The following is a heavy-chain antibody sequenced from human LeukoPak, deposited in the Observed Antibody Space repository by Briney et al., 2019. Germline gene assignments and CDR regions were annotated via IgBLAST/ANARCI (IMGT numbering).Heavy chain of an antibody. CDR3: ARGRISGAARPASKYYFDY. J-gene: IGHJ4*02. D-gene: IGHD6-6*01. CDR2: IIPIFGTA. CDR1: GGTFSSYA. V-gene: IGHV1-69*05. Sequence: SVKVSCKASGGTFSSYAISWVRQAPGQGLEWMGGIIPIFGTANYAQKFQGRVTITTDESTSTAYMELSSPRSEDTAVYYCARGRISGAARPASKYYFDYWGQGTLVTVSS.